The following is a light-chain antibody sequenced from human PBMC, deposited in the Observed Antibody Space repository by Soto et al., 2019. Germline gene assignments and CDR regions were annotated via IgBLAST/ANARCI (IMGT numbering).Light chain of an antibody. J-gene: IGLJ2*01. CDR3: QTWGTGIVI. CDR2: INSDGSH. CDR1: SGHSNYA. Sequence: QAVVTQSPSASASLGASVNLTCTLSSGHSNYAIAWHQQQPEKGPRYLMKINSDGSHNKGDGIPDRFSGSSSGAERYLTISSLQSEDEADYYCQTWGTGIVIFGGGTKVTVL. V-gene: IGLV4-69*01.